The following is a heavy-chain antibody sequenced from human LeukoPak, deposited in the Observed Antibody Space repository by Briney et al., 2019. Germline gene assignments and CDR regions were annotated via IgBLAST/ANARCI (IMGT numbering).Heavy chain of an antibody. J-gene: IGHJ4*02. CDR2: ISYDGSNK. D-gene: IGHD3-10*01. CDR1: GFTFSSYG. Sequence: GGSLRLSCAASGFTFSSYGMHWVRQAPGKGLEWVAVISYDGSNKYYADSVKGRFTISRDHSKNTLYLQMNSLRAEDTAVYYCAKDRGSGSYYGSDYWGQGTLVTVSS. V-gene: IGHV3-30*18. CDR3: AKDRGSGSYYGSDY.